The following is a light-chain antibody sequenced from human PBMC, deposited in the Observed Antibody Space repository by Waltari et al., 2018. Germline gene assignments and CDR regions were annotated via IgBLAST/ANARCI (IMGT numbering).Light chain of an antibody. V-gene: IGLV3-19*01. CDR1: SLRRYY. CDR2: DKN. J-gene: IGLJ2*01. Sequence: SSELTQDPAVSVAMGPTVRITFQGDSLRRYYARWYQQRPGQAPILVIYDKNNRPSGVPDRFSGSSSHNTGSLTITGAQAEDEASYYCHSRDASGVAGSFGGGTKLTVL. CDR3: HSRDASGVAGS.